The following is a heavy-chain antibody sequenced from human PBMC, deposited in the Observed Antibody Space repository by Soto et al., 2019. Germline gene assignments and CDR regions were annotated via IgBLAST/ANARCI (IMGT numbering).Heavy chain of an antibody. J-gene: IGHJ3*02. CDR2: IYYSGST. Sequence: TSETLSLTCTVSGGSVSRYYWSWSRQPPGKGLEWIGYIYYSGSTNYNPSLKSRVTISVDTSKNQFSLKLSSVTAADTAVYYCARALILTGYYIHDAFDIWGQGTMVTVSS. CDR3: ARALILTGYYIHDAFDI. CDR1: GGSVSRYY. V-gene: IGHV4-59*02. D-gene: IGHD3-9*01.